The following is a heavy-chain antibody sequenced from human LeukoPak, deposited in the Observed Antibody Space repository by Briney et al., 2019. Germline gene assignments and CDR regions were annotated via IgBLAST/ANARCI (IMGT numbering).Heavy chain of an antibody. V-gene: IGHV4-59*08. CDR1: GGPISSYY. Sequence: SETLSLTCTVSGGPISSYYWSWIRQPPGKGLEWIGYIYYSGSTNYNPSLKSRVTISVDTSKNQFSLKLSSVTAADTAVYYCASSGWYVDYFDYWGQGTLVTVSS. CDR2: IYYSGST. CDR3: ASSGWYVDYFDY. J-gene: IGHJ4*02. D-gene: IGHD6-19*01.